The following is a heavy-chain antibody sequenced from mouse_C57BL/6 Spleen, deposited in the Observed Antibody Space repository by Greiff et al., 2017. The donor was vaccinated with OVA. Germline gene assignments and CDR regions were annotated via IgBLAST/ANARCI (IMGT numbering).Heavy chain of an antibody. V-gene: IGHV1-69*01. Sequence: QVQLQQPGAELVMPGASVKLSCKASGYTFTSYWMHWVKQRPGQGLEWIGEIDPSDSYTNYNQKFKGKSTLTVDKSSSTAYMQLSSLTSEDSAVYYCARFPHYCGSSRWYFDVWGTGTTVTVSS. J-gene: IGHJ1*03. D-gene: IGHD1-1*01. CDR1: GYTFTSYW. CDR2: IDPSDSYT. CDR3: ARFPHYCGSSRWYFDV.